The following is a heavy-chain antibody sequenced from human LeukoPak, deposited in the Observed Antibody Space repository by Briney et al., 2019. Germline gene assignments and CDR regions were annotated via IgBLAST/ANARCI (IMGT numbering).Heavy chain of an antibody. V-gene: IGHV4-59*01. J-gene: IGHJ4*02. CDR2: IFYSGNT. D-gene: IGHD3-22*01. CDR1: GGSLSSYY. CDR3: ARAIDYYDSSGNPWGYYFDY. Sequence: SETLSLTCTVSGGSLSSYYWSWIRQPPGKGLEWIGYIFYSGNTNYNPSPKSRVTISLDTSKNQFSLKLSSVTAADTAVYYCARAIDYYDSSGNPWGYYFDYWGQGTLVTVSS.